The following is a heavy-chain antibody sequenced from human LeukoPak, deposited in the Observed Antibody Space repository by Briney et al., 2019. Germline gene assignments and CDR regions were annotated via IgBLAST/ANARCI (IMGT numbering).Heavy chain of an antibody. CDR2: SSSSSSYT. D-gene: IGHD3-9*01. CDR3: ARVKRGFDWSPAHGVPKLFDY. V-gene: IGHV3-11*05. J-gene: IGHJ4*02. Sequence: PGGSLRLSCAASGFTFSIHGMNWVRQAPGKGLEWVSYSSSSSSYTNYADSVKGRFTISRDNAKNSLYLQMNSLRAEDTAVYYCARVKRGFDWSPAHGVPKLFDYWGQGTLVTVSS. CDR1: GFTFSIHG.